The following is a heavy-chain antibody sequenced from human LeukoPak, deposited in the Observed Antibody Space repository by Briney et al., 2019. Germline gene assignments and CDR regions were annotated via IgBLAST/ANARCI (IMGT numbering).Heavy chain of an antibody. D-gene: IGHD2-2*01. J-gene: IGHJ3*02. CDR2: IIPIFGTA. CDR3: ARGYCSSTSCYAFDT. V-gene: IGHV1-69*06. CDR1: GGTFSSYA. Sequence: SVKVSCKASGGTFSSYAISWVRQAPGQGLEWMGGIIPIFGTANYAQKLQGRVTITADKSTSTAYMELSSLRSEDTAVYYCARGYCSSTSCYAFDTWGQGTMVTVSS.